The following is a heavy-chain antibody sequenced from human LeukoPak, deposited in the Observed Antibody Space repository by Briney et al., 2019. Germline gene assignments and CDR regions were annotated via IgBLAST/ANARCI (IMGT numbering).Heavy chain of an antibody. CDR2: IYSSGST. J-gene: IGHJ4*02. CDR1: GASVSGSNYY. V-gene: IGHV4-39*01. Sequence: AETLSLTCAVSGASVSGSNYYRGWIRQPPGKGLEWIGNIYSSGSTYYNASLQSRVTISIDTSKNQFSLRLNSVTAADTAMYYCAKSGGYGLIDYWGQGTRVTVSS. D-gene: IGHD1-26*01. CDR3: AKSGGYGLIDY.